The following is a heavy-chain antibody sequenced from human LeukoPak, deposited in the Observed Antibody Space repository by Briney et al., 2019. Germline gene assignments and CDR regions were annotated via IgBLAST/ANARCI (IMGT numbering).Heavy chain of an antibody. Sequence: SETLSLTCTVSGGSISSNNHNWAWIRQPPGKGLEWIASVYSSGSTYYNPSLKSRVTISVDTSKNQFSLKLSSVTAADTAVYYCARQGRGAPTDYWGQGTLVTVSS. V-gene: IGHV4-39*01. J-gene: IGHJ4*02. CDR3: ARQGRGAPTDY. CDR2: VYSSGST. CDR1: GGSISSNNHN.